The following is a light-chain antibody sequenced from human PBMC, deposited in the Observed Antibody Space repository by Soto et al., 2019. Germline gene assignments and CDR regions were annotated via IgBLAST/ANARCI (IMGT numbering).Light chain of an antibody. V-gene: IGLV1-40*01. CDR1: SSNSGAGYD. CDR3: QSSDSTLSGYV. CDR2: GNS. Sequence: QSVLTQAPSVSGAPGQRVTISCTGSSSNSGAGYDVHWYQQLPGTAPKLLIYGNSNRPSGVPDRFSGSKSGTSASLAITGLHAEDEADYYCQSSDSTLSGYVFGTGTKLTVL. J-gene: IGLJ1*01.